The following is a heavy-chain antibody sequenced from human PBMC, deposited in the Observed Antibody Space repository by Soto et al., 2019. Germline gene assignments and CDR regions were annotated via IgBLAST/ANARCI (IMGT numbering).Heavy chain of an antibody. V-gene: IGHV1-3*01. J-gene: IGHJ6*02. CDR1: GYTFTSYA. Sequence: ASVKVSCKAYGYTFTSYAMHWVRQAPGQRLEWMGWINAGNGNTKYSQKFQGRVTITTDTSTSTAYMELRSLRSDDTAVYYCARGQAGGSYWAHYYYGMDVWGQGTTVTVSS. CDR2: INAGNGNT. CDR3: ARGQAGGSYWAHYYYGMDV. D-gene: IGHD1-26*01.